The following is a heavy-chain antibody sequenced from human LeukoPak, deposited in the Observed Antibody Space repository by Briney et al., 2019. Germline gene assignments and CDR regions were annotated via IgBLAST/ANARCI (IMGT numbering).Heavy chain of an antibody. CDR3: ARHLPYYYYGMDV. CDR2: IYYSEST. CDR1: GDSINSYY. Sequence: PSETLSLTCTVSGDSINSYYWSWIRQPPGKGLEWIGYIYYSESTNYNPSLKSRVTISVDTSKNQFSLKLSSVTAADTAVYYCARHLPYYYYGMDVWGQGTTVTVSS. J-gene: IGHJ6*02. V-gene: IGHV4-59*08.